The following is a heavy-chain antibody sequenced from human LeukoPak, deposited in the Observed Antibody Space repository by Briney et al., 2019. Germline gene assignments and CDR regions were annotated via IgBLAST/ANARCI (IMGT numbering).Heavy chain of an antibody. D-gene: IGHD3-10*01. CDR2: ISSSSSYI. V-gene: IGHV3-21*01. J-gene: IGHJ6*02. Sequence: GGSLRLSCAASGFTFSSYSMNWVRHAPGKGLEWVSSISSSSSYIYYADSVKGRFTISRDNAKNSLYLQMNSLRAEDTAVYYCARVGRLYYYGSGSYYAGMDVWGQGTTVTVSS. CDR3: ARVGRLYYYGSGSYYAGMDV. CDR1: GFTFSSYS.